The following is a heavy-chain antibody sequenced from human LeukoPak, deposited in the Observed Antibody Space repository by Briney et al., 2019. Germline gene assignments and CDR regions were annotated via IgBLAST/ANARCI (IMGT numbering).Heavy chain of an antibody. V-gene: IGHV3-21*01. D-gene: IGHD6-19*01. CDR2: ISSSSSYI. CDR1: GFTFSSYS. Sequence: GGSLRLSCAASGFTFSSYSMNWVRQAPGKGLEWVSSISSSSSYIYYADSVKGRFTISRDNAKNSLYLQMNSLRAEDTAVYYCARDSGVRLVYYYGMDVWGQGTTVTVSS. CDR3: ARDSGVRLVYYYGMDV. J-gene: IGHJ6*02.